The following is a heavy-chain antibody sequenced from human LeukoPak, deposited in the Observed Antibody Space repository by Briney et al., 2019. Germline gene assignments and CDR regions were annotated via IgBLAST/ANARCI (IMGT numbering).Heavy chain of an antibody. V-gene: IGHV3-23*01. Sequence: AGGSLRLSCAASGFTFSSYAMSWVRQAPGKGLEWVSAISGSGGSTYYADSAKGRFTISRDNSKNTLYLQMNSLRAEDTAVYYCAKMRGIRNRDSPGYWGQGTLVTVSS. J-gene: IGHJ4*02. CDR1: GFTFSSYA. CDR2: ISGSGGST. CDR3: AKMRGIRNRDSPGY. D-gene: IGHD1-14*01.